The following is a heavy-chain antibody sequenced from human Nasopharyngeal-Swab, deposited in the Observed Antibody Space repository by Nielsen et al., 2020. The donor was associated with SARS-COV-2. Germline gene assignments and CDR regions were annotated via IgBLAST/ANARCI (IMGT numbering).Heavy chain of an antibody. D-gene: IGHD5-18*01. CDR2: IDPSDSYT. CDR3: ARSDTAMGVGH. Sequence: VRQRPGKGLEWMGRIDPSDSYTNYSPSFQGHVTISADKSISTAYLQWSSLKTSDTAMYYCARSDTAMGVGHWGQGTLVTVSS. J-gene: IGHJ5*02. V-gene: IGHV5-10-1*01.